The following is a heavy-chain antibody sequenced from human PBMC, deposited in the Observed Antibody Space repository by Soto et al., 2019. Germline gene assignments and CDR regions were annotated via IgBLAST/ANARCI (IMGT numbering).Heavy chain of an antibody. CDR3: ARHVLTTTALSWFDP. CDR2: VYYSGTT. V-gene: IGHV4-39*01. J-gene: IGHJ5*02. CDR1: GDSIRSRGYY. Sequence: QLQLQGSGPGLVKPSETLSLTCTVSGDSIRSRGYYLAWIRQPPGKGLEWIGTVYYSGTTYYNPSVKGRVTISVDTSKNHFSLNLNSVTAADTAVYYCARHVLTTTALSWFDPWGQGTLVTVSS. D-gene: IGHD2-21*02.